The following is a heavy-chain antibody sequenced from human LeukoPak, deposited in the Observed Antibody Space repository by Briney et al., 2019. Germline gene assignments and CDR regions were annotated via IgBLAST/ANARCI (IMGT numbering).Heavy chain of an antibody. CDR2: IYYSGST. D-gene: IGHD3-10*01. CDR3: ASVRWDYDY. CDR1: GGSISSSSYY. J-gene: IGHJ4*02. Sequence: SETLSLTCTISGGSISSSSYYWGWIRQPPGKGLEWTGSIYYSGSTYYNPSLKSRVTISVDTSKNQLSLKLSSVTAADTAVYYCASVRWDYDYWGQGTLVTVSS. V-gene: IGHV4-39*01.